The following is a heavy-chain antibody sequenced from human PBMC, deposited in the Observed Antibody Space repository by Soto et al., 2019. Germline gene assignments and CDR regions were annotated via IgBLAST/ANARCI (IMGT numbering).Heavy chain of an antibody. J-gene: IGHJ6*02. D-gene: IGHD5-12*01. CDR1: GYTFTSYG. CDR3: ARGGDVPYYHGMDV. V-gene: IGHV1-18*01. Sequence: ASVKVSCKASGYTFTSYGISWVRQAPGQGLEWMGWISAYNGKTNYAQNVQGRVTMTTDTSTRTAYMDLRSLRSDDTAVYYCARGGDVPYYHGMDVWGQGTTVTVSS. CDR2: ISAYNGKT.